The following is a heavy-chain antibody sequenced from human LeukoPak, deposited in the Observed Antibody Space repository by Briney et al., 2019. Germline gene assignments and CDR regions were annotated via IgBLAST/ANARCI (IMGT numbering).Heavy chain of an antibody. Sequence: GESLRLSCAASGFTFSSYSMNWVRQAPGKGLEWVSSISSSSSYIYYADSVKGRFTISRDNAKNSLYLQMNSLRAEDTAVYYCARDNRAWFGELSYYYYGMDVWGQGTTVTVSS. CDR3: ARDNRAWFGELSYYYYGMDV. V-gene: IGHV3-21*01. CDR1: GFTFSSYS. J-gene: IGHJ6*02. D-gene: IGHD3-10*01. CDR2: ISSSSSYI.